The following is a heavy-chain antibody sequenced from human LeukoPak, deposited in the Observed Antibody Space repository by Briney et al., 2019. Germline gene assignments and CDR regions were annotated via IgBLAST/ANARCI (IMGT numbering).Heavy chain of an antibody. CDR3: ARETPYSSSWTVFDY. V-gene: IGHV4-34*01. J-gene: IGHJ4*02. D-gene: IGHD6-13*01. CDR1: GGSFSGYY. Sequence: RPSETLSLTCAVYGGSFSGYYWSWIRQPPGKGLEWIGEINHSGSTNYNPSLKSRVTISVDTSKNQFSLKLSSVTAADTAVYYCARETPYSSSWTVFDYWGQGTLVTVSS. CDR2: INHSGST.